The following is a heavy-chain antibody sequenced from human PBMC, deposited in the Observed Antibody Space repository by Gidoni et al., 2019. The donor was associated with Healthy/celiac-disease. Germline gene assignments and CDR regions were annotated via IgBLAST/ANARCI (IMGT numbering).Heavy chain of an antibody. CDR2: ISSSGSTI. CDR1: GFTFSSYE. V-gene: IGHV3-48*03. CDR3: ARDAWEPRGFDP. D-gene: IGHD1-26*01. J-gene: IGHJ5*02. Sequence: EVQLVESGGGLVQPGGSLRLSCAASGFTFSSYEMNWVRQAPGKGQEWVSYISSSGSTIYYADSVKGRFTISRDNAKNSLYLQMNSLRAEDTAVYYCARDAWEPRGFDPWGQGTLVTVSS.